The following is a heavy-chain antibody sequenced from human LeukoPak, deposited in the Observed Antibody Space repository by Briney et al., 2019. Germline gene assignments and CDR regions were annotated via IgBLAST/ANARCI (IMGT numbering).Heavy chain of an antibody. J-gene: IGHJ3*02. Sequence: SETLSLTCTISGGSVSDYYWSWIRQSPGKGLEWIGYIYHTGSTSYSPSLKSRVTISADTSQNQFSLKLSSVTAADTAVYYCARAGFDIWGQGTMVTVSS. V-gene: IGHV4-59*02. CDR1: GGSVSDYY. CDR2: IYHTGST. CDR3: ARAGFDI.